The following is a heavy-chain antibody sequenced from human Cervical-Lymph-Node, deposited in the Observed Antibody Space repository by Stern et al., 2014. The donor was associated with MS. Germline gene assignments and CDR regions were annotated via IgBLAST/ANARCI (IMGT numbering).Heavy chain of an antibody. CDR1: GFTFSLYD. CDR3: AKDPRIYDSSGYLDA. CDR2: IPYDGNNK. J-gene: IGHJ5*02. V-gene: IGHV3-30*18. D-gene: IGHD3-22*01. Sequence: VQLVESGGGVVQPGRSLRLSCAASGFTFSLYDMHWVRQAPGKGLEWVAVIPYDGNNKFYTTSVKGRFTISRDSSKSTLYLQLNSLRPEDTAIYYCAKDPRIYDSSGYLDAWGQGTLVTVSS.